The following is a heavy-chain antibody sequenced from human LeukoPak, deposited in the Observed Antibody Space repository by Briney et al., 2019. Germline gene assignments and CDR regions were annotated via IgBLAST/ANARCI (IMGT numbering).Heavy chain of an antibody. D-gene: IGHD3-3*01. CDR1: GFTFSSYW. J-gene: IGHJ6*02. Sequence: GGSLRLSCAASGFTFSSYWMSWVRQAPGKGLEWVANIKQDGSEKYYVDSVKGRFTISRDNAKNSLYLQMNSLRAEDTAVYYCARGRPTIFGLQFGNYYGMDVWGQGTTVTVSS. CDR2: IKQDGSEK. V-gene: IGHV3-7*01. CDR3: ARGRPTIFGLQFGNYYGMDV.